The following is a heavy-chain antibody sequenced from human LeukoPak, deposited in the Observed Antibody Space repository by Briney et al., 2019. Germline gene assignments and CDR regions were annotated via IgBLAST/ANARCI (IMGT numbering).Heavy chain of an antibody. V-gene: IGHV3-9*01. J-gene: IGHJ5*02. Sequence: GRSLRLSCAASGFTFDDYAMHWVRQAPGKGLEWVSGISWNSGNIGYAESVKGRFTISRDNAKNSLYLQMNSLRAEDTALYYCVKDRGAAGTWWFDPWGQGTLVTVSS. CDR1: GFTFDDYA. CDR2: ISWNSGNI. D-gene: IGHD6-13*01. CDR3: VKDRGAAGTWWFDP.